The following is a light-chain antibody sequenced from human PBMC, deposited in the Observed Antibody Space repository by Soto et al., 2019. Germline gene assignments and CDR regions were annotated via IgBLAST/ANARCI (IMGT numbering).Light chain of an antibody. CDR1: QSVSSY. J-gene: IGKJ4*01. Sequence: EIVLTQSPATLSLSPRERATHSCRASQSVSSYLAWYQQKPGQAPRLLIYDASNRATGIPARFSGSGSGTDFTLTNSSLEPEDFAVYYCQQRSNWLTFGGGTKVEIK. V-gene: IGKV3-11*01. CDR2: DAS. CDR3: QQRSNWLT.